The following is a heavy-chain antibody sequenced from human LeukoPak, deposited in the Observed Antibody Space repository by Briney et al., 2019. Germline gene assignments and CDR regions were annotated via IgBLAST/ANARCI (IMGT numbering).Heavy chain of an antibody. CDR3: ATNKTMVTTAGLFDP. Sequence: SETLFLTCTVSGGSISSGTYYWAWIRQSPGKGLEWIGSIYNSASTYYNPSFKSRVILSVDTSRNQFSLNLRSVTAADTGVYFCATNKTMVTTAGLFDPWGQGTRVIVSS. V-gene: IGHV4-39*01. CDR1: GGSISSGTYY. CDR2: IYNSAST. J-gene: IGHJ5*02. D-gene: IGHD4-17*01.